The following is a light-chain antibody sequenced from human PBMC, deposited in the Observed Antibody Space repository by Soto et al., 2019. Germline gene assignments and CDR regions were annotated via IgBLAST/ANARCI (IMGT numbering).Light chain of an antibody. CDR1: NTDIGGYNY. Sequence: HSELTQAESGSGFLGESSSISCTRTNTDIGGYNYVSWYQQHPGKAPKLVIYDVSSRPSGISNRFSGSKSGFTASLTISGLQAADDAHYYCSSYRAYRTLEVFGTGTKVTVL. V-gene: IGLV2-14*01. CDR2: DVS. CDR3: SSYRAYRTLEV. J-gene: IGLJ1*01.